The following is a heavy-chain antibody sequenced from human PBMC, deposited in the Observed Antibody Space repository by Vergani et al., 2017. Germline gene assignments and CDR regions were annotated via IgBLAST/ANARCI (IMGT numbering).Heavy chain of an antibody. D-gene: IGHD2-15*01. CDR1: GFTFDDYA. Sequence: EVQLVESGGGLVQPGRSLRLSCAASGFTFDDYAMHWVRQAPGKGLEWVANIKQDGSEKYYVDSVKGRFTISRDNAKNSLYLQMNSLRAEDTAVYYCARGVLGYCSGGSCYGNYYYYGMDVWGQGTTVTVSS. V-gene: IGHV3-7*01. J-gene: IGHJ6*02. CDR2: IKQDGSEK. CDR3: ARGVLGYCSGGSCYGNYYYYGMDV.